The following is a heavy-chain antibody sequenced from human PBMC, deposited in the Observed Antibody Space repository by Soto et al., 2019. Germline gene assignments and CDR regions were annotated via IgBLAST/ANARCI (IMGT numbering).Heavy chain of an antibody. D-gene: IGHD6-6*01. V-gene: IGHV3-9*01. CDR1: GFTLRDSA. J-gene: IGHJ6*02. Sequence: EEELVESGGGLVQPGRSLRLSCATSGFTLRDSAMHWVRQVPGGGLEWVSGILASGDVGYVDSVRGRFTMSRDVAKSSLHMQMNSLNTDDAALDYGVRETSSGGGDVWGQGPTVTVSS. CDR2: ILASGDV. CDR3: VRETSSGGGDV.